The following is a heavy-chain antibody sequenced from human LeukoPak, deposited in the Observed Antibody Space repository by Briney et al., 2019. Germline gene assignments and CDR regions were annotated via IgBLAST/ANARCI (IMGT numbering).Heavy chain of an antibody. CDR2: ISRTSEST. CDR3: ARDLWFY. V-gene: IGHV3-21*01. Sequence: GGSLRLSCAASGFINTYSMTWVRQAPGKGLEWVSIISRTSESTFYADSAKGRFTISRDNAKNSLYLQMNSLRAEDTAVYYCARDLWFYWGQGTMVTVSS. CDR1: GFINTYS. D-gene: IGHD3-10*01. J-gene: IGHJ3*01.